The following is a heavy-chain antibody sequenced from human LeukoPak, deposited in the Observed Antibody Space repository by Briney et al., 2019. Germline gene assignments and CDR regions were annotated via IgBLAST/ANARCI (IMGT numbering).Heavy chain of an antibody. V-gene: IGHV3-23*01. J-gene: IGHJ3*02. D-gene: IGHD3-16*02. CDR1: GFTFSTYS. CDR3: VVDRGAFDI. CDR2: ISGGGDSI. Sequence: GRSLRLSCAASGFTFSTYSMSWIRQAPGKGLQWVSAISGGGDSIYYADSVRGRFTISRDNSKNTLYLQMNTLGAEDTAVYYCVVDRGAFDIWGQGTLATVSS.